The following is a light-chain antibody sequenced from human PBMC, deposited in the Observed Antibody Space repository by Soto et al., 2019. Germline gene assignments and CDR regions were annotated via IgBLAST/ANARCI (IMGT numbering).Light chain of an antibody. CDR1: QSVLYSSNNKNN. Sequence: DIVMTQSPDSLAVSLGERATINCKSSQSVLYSSNNKNNLAWYQQKPGQPPKLLIYWASSRESGVPVRFSGSGSGTDFTLAISSLQPEDFATYYCLQDYNYPYTFGQGTKLEIK. J-gene: IGKJ2*01. CDR3: LQDYNYPYT. V-gene: IGKV4-1*01. CDR2: WAS.